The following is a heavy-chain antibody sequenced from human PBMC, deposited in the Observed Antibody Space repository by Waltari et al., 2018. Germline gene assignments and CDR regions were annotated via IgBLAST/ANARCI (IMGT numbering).Heavy chain of an antibody. J-gene: IGHJ4*02. CDR3: VRHARTTSGGKHFDH. V-gene: IGHV4-39*01. CDR2: MYYSGSI. D-gene: IGHD2-15*01. CDR1: GDSISSSSYY. Sequence: QLQQSGPGLVKASETLSLTCTVSGDSISSSSYYWGWVRQPPGKRLEWIGNMYYSGSIDYDTSLKSRVAISGDTSKSQFSLELSSVTAADTSMYYCVRHARTTSGGKHFDHWGQGMLVTVSP.